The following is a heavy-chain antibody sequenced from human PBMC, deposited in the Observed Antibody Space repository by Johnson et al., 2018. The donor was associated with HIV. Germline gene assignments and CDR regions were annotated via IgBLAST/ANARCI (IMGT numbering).Heavy chain of an antibody. D-gene: IGHD1-26*01. V-gene: IGHV3-30*04. Sequence: QMLLVESGGGVVQPGRSLRLSCGASGFSFNNYAMHWVRQAPGKGLEWVAVIGYDGSNKYYADSVKGRLTVSRDNSKNTLYLQMNSLRAEDTALYYCAKTYSGSNRDAFDIWGQGTMVTVSS. J-gene: IGHJ3*02. CDR2: IGYDGSNK. CDR1: GFSFNNYA. CDR3: AKTYSGSNRDAFDI.